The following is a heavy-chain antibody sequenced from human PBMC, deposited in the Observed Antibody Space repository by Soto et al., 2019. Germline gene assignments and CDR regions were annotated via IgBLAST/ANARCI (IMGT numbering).Heavy chain of an antibody. V-gene: IGHV1-18*04. Sequence: QVPLVQSGPEVKNPGASVRVSCVASGYAFTSYGLNWVRQAPGQGLDWMGWIAPHSGQKTYLPKFQGRVTMTGDVSTNTAYIELRSLTSDDTGIYFCARAATGSYHSAYWGQGTVVTVSS. CDR2: IAPHSGQK. CDR3: ARAATGSYHSAY. D-gene: IGHD3-10*01. CDR1: GYAFTSYG. J-gene: IGHJ4*02.